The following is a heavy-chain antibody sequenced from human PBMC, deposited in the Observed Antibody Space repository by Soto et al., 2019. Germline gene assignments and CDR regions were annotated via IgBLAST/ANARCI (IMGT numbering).Heavy chain of an antibody. D-gene: IGHD6-19*01. V-gene: IGHV1-18*04. J-gene: IGHJ2*01. Sequence: ASVKVSCKASGYTFNNYGISWVRQAPVQVLEWMVCISTYHGYANYAKNVQGRVTMTTDTSTTTAYMELRRLKSDDTAVYYCARDPSGWKRWYFAVWGRGTLVTVSS. CDR3: ARDPSGWKRWYFAV. CDR1: GYTFNNYG. CDR2: ISTYHGYA.